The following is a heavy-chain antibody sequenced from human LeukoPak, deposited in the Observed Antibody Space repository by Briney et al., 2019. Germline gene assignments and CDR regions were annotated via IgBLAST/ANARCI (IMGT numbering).Heavy chain of an antibody. CDR3: SRQGRHNFEN. V-gene: IGHV3-7*01. CDR1: GFTFSNYW. Sequence: PGGSLRLSCAASGFTFSNYWMSWVRQAPGKGLEWVANIKEDGSEKYYMDSVRGRFTISRDNAKNSLHLQMSSLRAEDMAFYYCSRQGRHNFENWGQGTLVTVSS. CDR2: IKEDGSEK. J-gene: IGHJ4*02.